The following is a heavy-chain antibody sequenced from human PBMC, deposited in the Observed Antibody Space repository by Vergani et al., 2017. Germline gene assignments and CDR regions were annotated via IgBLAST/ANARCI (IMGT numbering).Heavy chain of an antibody. J-gene: IGHJ5*02. CDR1: GGSISSYY. CDR2: IYTSGST. Sequence: QVQLQESGPGLVKPSETLSLTCTVSGGSISSYYWSWIRQPPGKGLEWIGYIYTSGSTNYNPSLKSRVTISVDTSKNQFSLKLSSVTAADTAVYYCARHNLTCGSGQNWFDPWGQGTLVTVSS. D-gene: IGHD3-10*01. V-gene: IGHV4-4*09. CDR3: ARHNLTCGSGQNWFDP.